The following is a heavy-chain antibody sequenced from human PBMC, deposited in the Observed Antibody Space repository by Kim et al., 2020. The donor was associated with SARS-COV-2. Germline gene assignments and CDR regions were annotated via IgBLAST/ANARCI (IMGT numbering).Heavy chain of an antibody. V-gene: IGHV4-39*07. J-gene: IGHJ6*02. CDR1: GGSISSSSYY. Sequence: SETLSLTCTVSGGSISSSSYYWGWIRQPPGKGLEWIGSIYYSGSTYYNPSLKSRVTISVDTSKNQFSLKLSSVTAADTAVYYCARDSPWYGSGSYSVGWGYYGMDVWGQGTTVTVSS. CDR3: ARDSPWYGSGSYSVGWGYYGMDV. CDR2: IYYSGST. D-gene: IGHD3-10*01.